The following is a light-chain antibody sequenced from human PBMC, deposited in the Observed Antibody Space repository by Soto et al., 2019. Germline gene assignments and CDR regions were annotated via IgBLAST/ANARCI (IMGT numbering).Light chain of an antibody. CDR2: GAS. CDR3: QQYGSSPWT. J-gene: IGKJ1*01. CDR1: QSVSSSY. V-gene: IGKV3-20*01. Sequence: EIVLKQSPGTLSLYQGERATLSCRASQSVSSSYLAWYQQKPGQAPRLLIYGASNRATGIPDRISGSGSGTDFTLTISRLEPEDFAVYYCQQYGSSPWTFGQGTKVDI.